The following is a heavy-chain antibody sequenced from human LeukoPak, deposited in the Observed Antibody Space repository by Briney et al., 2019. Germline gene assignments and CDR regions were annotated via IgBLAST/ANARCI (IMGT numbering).Heavy chain of an antibody. J-gene: IGHJ4*02. CDR1: GGSISSGGYY. CDR3: ARQGYSGSYSGNYFDY. Sequence: SQTLSLTCTVSGGSISSGGYYWSWLRQHPGKGLEWIGYIYYSGSTYYNPSLKSRVTISVDTSKNQFSLKLSSVTAADTAVYYCARQGYSGSYSGNYFDYWGQGTLVTVSS. CDR2: IYYSGST. V-gene: IGHV4-31*03. D-gene: IGHD1-26*01.